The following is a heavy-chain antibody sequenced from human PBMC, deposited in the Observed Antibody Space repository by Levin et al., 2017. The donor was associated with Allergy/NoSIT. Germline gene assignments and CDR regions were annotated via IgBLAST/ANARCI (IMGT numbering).Heavy chain of an antibody. CDR1: GDPISSGDYY. V-gene: IGHV4-30-4*01. D-gene: IGHD3-10*01. Sequence: LRLSCTVSGDPISSGDYYWTWIRQPPGKGLEWIGFIYYSGSTYYNPSLESRLTISVDTSRDQFSLRLSSVTAADTALYYCARGNYYWHYFDYWGQGTLVTVSS. J-gene: IGHJ4*02. CDR3: ARGNYYWHYFDY. CDR2: IYYSGST.